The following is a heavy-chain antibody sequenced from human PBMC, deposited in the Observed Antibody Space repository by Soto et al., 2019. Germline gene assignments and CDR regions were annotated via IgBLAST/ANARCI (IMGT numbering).Heavy chain of an antibody. CDR1: GFTFSDYG. Sequence: QVQLVESGGGVVQPGRSLRISCAASGFTFSDYGMHWVRQAPGKGLKWVAVIWYDGSDKYYADSVKGRFTISRDNSRNTLYLQMNSLRADDTAVYYCARQSLGNIRLRGHDSWGQGTLVTVSS. J-gene: IGHJ4*02. CDR2: IWYDGSDK. V-gene: IGHV3-33*01. D-gene: IGHD1-1*01. CDR3: ARQSLGNIRLRGHDS.